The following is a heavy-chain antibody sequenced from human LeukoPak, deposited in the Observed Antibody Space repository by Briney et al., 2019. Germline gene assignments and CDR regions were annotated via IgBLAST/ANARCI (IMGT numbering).Heavy chain of an antibody. CDR3: ARTIRYYDFWSGYYTGYNWFDP. CDR2: ISAYNGNT. J-gene: IGHJ5*02. CDR1: GYTFTSYG. D-gene: IGHD3-3*01. V-gene: IGHV1-18*01. Sequence: GASVKVSCKASGYTFTSYGISWVRQAPGQGLEWMGWISAYNGNTNYAQKLQGRVTMTTDTSTGTAYMELSSLRSEDTAVYYCARTIRYYDFWSGYYTGYNWFDPWGQGTLVTVSS.